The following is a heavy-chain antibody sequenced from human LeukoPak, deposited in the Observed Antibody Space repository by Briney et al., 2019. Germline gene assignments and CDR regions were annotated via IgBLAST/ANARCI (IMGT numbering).Heavy chain of an antibody. CDR2: ISSSSSYI. CDR1: GFTFSSYS. Sequence: GGSLRLSCAASGFTFSSYSMNWVRQAPGKGLEWVSSISSSSSYIYYADSVKGRFTISRDNAKNSLYLQMNSLRAEDTAVYYCARVLVTMVPDYWGQGTLVTVSS. V-gene: IGHV3-21*01. D-gene: IGHD3-10*01. J-gene: IGHJ4*02. CDR3: ARVLVTMVPDY.